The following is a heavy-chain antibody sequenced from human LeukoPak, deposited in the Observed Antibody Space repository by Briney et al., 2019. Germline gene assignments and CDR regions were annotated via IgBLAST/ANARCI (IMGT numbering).Heavy chain of an antibody. CDR2: ISSNGGST. Sequence: GGSLKLSCAASGFTFSSYAMHWVRQAPGKGLEYVSAISSNGGSTYYANSVKGRFTISRDNAKNSLSLQMNSLRAEDTAVYYCARDKNFDFWSPYYTDFDYWGQGTLVTVSS. V-gene: IGHV3-64*01. J-gene: IGHJ4*02. D-gene: IGHD3-3*01. CDR1: GFTFSSYA. CDR3: ARDKNFDFWSPYYTDFDY.